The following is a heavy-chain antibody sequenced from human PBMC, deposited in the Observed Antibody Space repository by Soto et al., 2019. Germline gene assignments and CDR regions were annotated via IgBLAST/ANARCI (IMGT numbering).Heavy chain of an antibody. CDR3: ARGWIQLWLRGWFDP. J-gene: IGHJ5*02. Sequence: AASVKVSCKASGGTFSSYAISWVRQAPGQGLEWMGGIIPIFGTANYAQKFQGRVTITADKSTSTAYMELSSLRSEDTAVYYCARGWIQLWLRGWFDPWGQGTLVTVSS. D-gene: IGHD5-18*01. V-gene: IGHV1-69*06. CDR1: GGTFSSYA. CDR2: IIPIFGTA.